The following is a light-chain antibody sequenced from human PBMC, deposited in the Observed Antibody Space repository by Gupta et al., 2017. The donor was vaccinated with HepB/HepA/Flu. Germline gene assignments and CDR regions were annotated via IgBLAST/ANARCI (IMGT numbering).Light chain of an antibody. Sequence: DGVFAQSQLLEPVTLWQPASISCRSSQSPVYSDGNSFLHWFQQRPGQSPRRLIYRVSNRDSGVPDRFSGSGSGTDFTLKISSVEAEDVGIYYCVQGTHWPLTLGGGTKVELK. CDR1: QSPVYSDGNSF. CDR3: VQGTHWPLT. J-gene: IGKJ4*01. CDR2: RVS. V-gene: IGKV2-30*01.